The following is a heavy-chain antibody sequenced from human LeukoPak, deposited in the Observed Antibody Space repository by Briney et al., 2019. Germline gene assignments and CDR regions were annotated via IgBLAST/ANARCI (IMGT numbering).Heavy chain of an antibody. J-gene: IGHJ3*02. D-gene: IGHD1-20*01. CDR3: ARDNWNDVEGAFDI. CDR1: GFTFSSYS. CDR2: IDSGGVGT. V-gene: IGHV3-21*04. Sequence: PGGSLRLSCAASGFTFSSYSMNWVRQAPGKGLEWVSAIDSGGVGTYYADSVKGRFTISRDKSKNTLSLHMNSLRAEDTAVYYCARDNWNDVEGAFDIWGQGTLVTVSS.